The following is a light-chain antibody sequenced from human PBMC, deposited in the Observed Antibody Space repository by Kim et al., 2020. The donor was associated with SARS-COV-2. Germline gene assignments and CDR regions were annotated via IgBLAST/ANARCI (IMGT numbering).Light chain of an antibody. J-gene: IGKJ3*01. Sequence: DVQMTQSPSSLSASVGDRVTISCRASQGIGSSLAWYQQRPGTVPKLLIYDASGLQSGVPSRFSGSGSGTEFTLTISSLQPEDVATYYCQKYNSLPFTFGPGTKVDIK. CDR2: DAS. CDR1: QGIGSS. V-gene: IGKV1-27*01. CDR3: QKYNSLPFT.